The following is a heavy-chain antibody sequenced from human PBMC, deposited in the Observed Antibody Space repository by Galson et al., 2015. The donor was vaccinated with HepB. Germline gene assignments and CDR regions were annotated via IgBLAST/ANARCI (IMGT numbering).Heavy chain of an antibody. CDR3: ARDLGVVTHTYAQYPFDI. Sequence: TLSLTCTVSGGSINIGRYYWSWIRQPAGKGLEWIGRIFTSGSTNYNPSLKSRVTMSVDTSKNQFSLKLSSVTAADTAVYYCARDLGVVTHTYAQYPFDIWGQGTMVTVSS. J-gene: IGHJ3*02. CDR1: GGSINIGRYY. CDR2: IFTSGST. D-gene: IGHD2-2*01. V-gene: IGHV4-61*02.